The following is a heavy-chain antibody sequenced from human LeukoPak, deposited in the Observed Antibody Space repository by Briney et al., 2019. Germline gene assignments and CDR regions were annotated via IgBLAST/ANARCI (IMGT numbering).Heavy chain of an antibody. J-gene: IGHJ5*02. Sequence: SETLSLTCTDSGGSISSYYWSWIRQPPGKGLEWIGYIYYSGSTNYNPSLKSRVTISVDTSKNQFSLKLSSVTAADTAVYYCAREYYDILNWVSWFDPWGQGTLVTVSS. CDR3: AREYYDILNWVSWFDP. D-gene: IGHD3-9*01. CDR1: GGSISSYY. V-gene: IGHV4-59*01. CDR2: IYYSGST.